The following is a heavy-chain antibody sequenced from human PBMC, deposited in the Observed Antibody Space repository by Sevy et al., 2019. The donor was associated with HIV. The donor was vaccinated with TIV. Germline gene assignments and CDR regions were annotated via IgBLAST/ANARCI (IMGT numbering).Heavy chain of an antibody. J-gene: IGHJ2*01. Sequence: GGSLRLSCAASGFTFSNVWTSWVRQASGKGLEWVGRIQSKSEGGTTDYAAPVKGRFSISRDESSDTLYLQMNSLKTEHTAVYYCTTMMRLYGDPNFWYFDLWGRGTLVTVSS. CDR3: TTMMRLYGDPNFWYFDL. CDR1: GFTFSNVW. V-gene: IGHV3-15*01. D-gene: IGHD4-17*01. CDR2: IQSKSEGGTT.